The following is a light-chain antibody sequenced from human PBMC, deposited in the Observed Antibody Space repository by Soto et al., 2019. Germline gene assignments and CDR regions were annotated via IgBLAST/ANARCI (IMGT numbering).Light chain of an antibody. CDR2: DAS. CDR3: HQYNNWLRWP. V-gene: IGKV3-15*01. J-gene: IGKJ1*01. CDR1: QSISNN. Sequence: EIVMTQSPATLSASPGDRATLSCRASQSISNNLAWYQQKPGQAPRLLIYDASTRATGIPARFSGSGSGAEFTLSISSRQSEDYVVYYCHQYNNWLRWPFGRGTKVEIK.